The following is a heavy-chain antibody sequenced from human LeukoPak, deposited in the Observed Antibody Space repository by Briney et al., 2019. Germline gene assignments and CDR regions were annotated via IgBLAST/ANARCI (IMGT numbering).Heavy chain of an antibody. J-gene: IGHJ4*02. CDR2: IYYTGST. CDR3: VRPFSGTHFES. CDR1: GVSISSYY. V-gene: IGHV4-59*01. Sequence: SETLSLTCTVSGVSISSYYWNWIRQPPGKGLEWIGFIYYTGSTNYSPSLKSRVTISEETSKNQISLKLSSVTAADTAVYYCVRPFSGTHFESWGQGTLVTVSS. D-gene: IGHD5-12*01.